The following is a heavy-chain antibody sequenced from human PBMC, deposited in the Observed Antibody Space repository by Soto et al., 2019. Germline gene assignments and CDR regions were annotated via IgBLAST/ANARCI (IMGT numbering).Heavy chain of an antibody. CDR1: GVSIGSNYY. V-gene: IGHV4-4*02. CDR2: MSHIGSF. Sequence: QVLLQESGPGLVQPSGTLSLSCVVSGVSIGSNYYWGWVRQPPGKGLEWLGDMSHIGSFNYNPSLKSLVTISMDKSQNQFSLKLNSVTAADTAVYYCARSLGWSAIDYWGQGTLVIVSS. J-gene: IGHJ4*02. CDR3: ARSLGWSAIDY. D-gene: IGHD6-19*01.